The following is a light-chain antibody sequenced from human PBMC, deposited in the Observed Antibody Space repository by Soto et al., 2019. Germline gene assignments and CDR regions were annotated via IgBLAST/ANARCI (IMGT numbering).Light chain of an antibody. CDR3: QQRSNWPIT. CDR1: QSVSSN. Sequence: PGERVTLSCRASQSVSSNLAWYQQKPGQAPRLLIYGASTRATGIPARFSGSGSGTDFTLTISSLEPEDFAVYYCQQRSNWPITFGQGTRLEIK. V-gene: IGKV3-11*01. J-gene: IGKJ5*01. CDR2: GAS.